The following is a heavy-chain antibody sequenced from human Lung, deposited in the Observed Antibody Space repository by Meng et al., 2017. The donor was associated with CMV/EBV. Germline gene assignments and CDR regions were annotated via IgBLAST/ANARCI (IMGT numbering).Heavy chain of an antibody. V-gene: IGHV1-69*05. Sequence: TFSSYAIRLVRQAPGQGLEWMGGIIPIFGTANYAQKFQGRVTITTDESTSTAYMELSSLRSEDTAVYYCARGGGYCSSTSCYYFDYWGQGTLVTVSS. D-gene: IGHD2-2*03. CDR2: IIPIFGTA. CDR1: TFSSYA. CDR3: ARGGGYCSSTSCYYFDY. J-gene: IGHJ4*02.